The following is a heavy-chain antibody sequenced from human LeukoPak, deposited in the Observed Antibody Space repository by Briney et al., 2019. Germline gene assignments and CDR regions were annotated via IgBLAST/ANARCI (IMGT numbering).Heavy chain of an antibody. D-gene: IGHD3-10*01. CDR1: GGSISSSSYY. Sequence: SETLSLTCTVSGGSISSSSYYWGWIRQPPGKGLEWIGSIYYSGSTYYNPSLKSRVTISVDTSKNQFSLKLSSVTAADTAVYYCARDPMVRGVPSWYFDLWGRGTLVTVSS. V-gene: IGHV4-39*02. CDR2: IYYSGST. J-gene: IGHJ2*01. CDR3: ARDPMVRGVPSWYFDL.